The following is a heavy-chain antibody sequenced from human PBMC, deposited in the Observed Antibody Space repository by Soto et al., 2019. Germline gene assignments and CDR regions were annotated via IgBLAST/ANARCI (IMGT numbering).Heavy chain of an antibody. D-gene: IGHD3-16*02. V-gene: IGHV3-23*01. J-gene: IGHJ3*02. CDR1: GFTFSSYA. CDR3: AKDLTFGGVIVRAFDI. Sequence: GWSLSLSCAASGFTFSSYAMSWVRQAPGKGLEWVSAISGSGGSTYYADSVKGRFTISRDNSKNTLYLQMNSLRAEDTAVYYCAKDLTFGGVIVRAFDIWGQRTMVTVSS. CDR2: ISGSGGST.